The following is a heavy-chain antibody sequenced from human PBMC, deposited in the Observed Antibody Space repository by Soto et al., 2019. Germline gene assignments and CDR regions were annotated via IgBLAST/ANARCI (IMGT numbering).Heavy chain of an antibody. V-gene: IGHV3-21*01. J-gene: IGHJ6*03. CDR3: ARDQPIFFGTAGYYMDV. D-gene: IGHD3-3*01. CDR1: GFTFSSYS. CDR2: ISTTSSYI. Sequence: EVQLVESGGGLVKPGGSLRLSCAASGFTFSSYSMNWVRQAPGKGLEWVSSISTTSSYIYYADSVKGRFTISRDNAKNSLCLQMTSLRAEDTAVYYCARDQPIFFGTAGYYMDVWGKGTTVTVSS.